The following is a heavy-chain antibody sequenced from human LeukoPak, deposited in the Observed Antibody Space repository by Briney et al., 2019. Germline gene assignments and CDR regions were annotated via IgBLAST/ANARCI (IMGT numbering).Heavy chain of an antibody. CDR3: ARVLHNCNYGSVRRHWFDP. CDR2: INHSGST. J-gene: IGHJ5*02. D-gene: IGHD1-7*01. CDR1: GGSFSGYY. Sequence: SETLSLTXAVYGGSFSGYYWSWICQPPGKGLEWIGEINHSGSTNYNPSLKSRVTISVDTSKNQFSLKLSSVTAADTAVYYCARVLHNCNYGSVRRHWFDPWGQGTLVTVSS. V-gene: IGHV4-34*01.